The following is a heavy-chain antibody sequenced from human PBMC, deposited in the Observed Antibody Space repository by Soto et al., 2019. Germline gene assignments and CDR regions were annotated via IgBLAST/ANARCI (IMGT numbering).Heavy chain of an antibody. Sequence: QVQLVESGGGVVQPGRSLRLSCAASGFTFSGYGMHWVGQAPGKGLEWVAVISNDALNKYYADFVKGRFAISRDDSRNTLYLQMNSLRAEDTAVYYCARPRRDYYYYYGMDVWGQGTTVTVSS. CDR3: ARPRRDYYYYYGMDV. CDR2: ISNDALNK. V-gene: IGHV3-30*03. J-gene: IGHJ6*02. CDR1: GFTFSGYG.